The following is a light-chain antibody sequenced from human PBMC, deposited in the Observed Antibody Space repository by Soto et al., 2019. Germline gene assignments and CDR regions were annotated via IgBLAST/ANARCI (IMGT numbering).Light chain of an antibody. J-gene: IGLJ3*02. CDR3: SSHAGINNVV. V-gene: IGLV2-8*01. CDR1: SSDVGGYNY. CDR2: EVT. Sequence: QSALTQPPSASGSPGQSVTISCTGTSSDVGGYNYVSWYQQHPGKAPKLIIYEVTKRPSGVPDRFSGSKSGNTASLTVSGLQAEEEADYYCSSHAGINNVVFGGGTKVTVL.